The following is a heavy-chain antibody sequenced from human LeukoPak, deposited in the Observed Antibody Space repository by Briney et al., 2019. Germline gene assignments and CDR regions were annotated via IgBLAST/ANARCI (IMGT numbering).Heavy chain of an antibody. CDR1: GGSFSGYY. J-gene: IGHJ4*02. D-gene: IGHD6-13*01. CDR2: INHSGST. V-gene: IGHV4-34*01. Sequence: SETLSLTCAVYGGSFSGYYWSWIRQPPGKGLEWIGEINHSGSTNYNPPLKSRVTISVDTSKNQFSLKLSSVTAADTAVYYCARVEAAAGVVDYWGQGTLVTVSS. CDR3: ARVEAAAGVVDY.